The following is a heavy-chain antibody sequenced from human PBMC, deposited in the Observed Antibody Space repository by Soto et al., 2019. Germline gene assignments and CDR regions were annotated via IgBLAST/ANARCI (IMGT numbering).Heavy chain of an antibody. CDR2: IKGDGSTT. CDR1: GFSFSTYW. J-gene: IGHJ6*02. V-gene: IGHV3-74*01. CDR3: ARGLKNYYGVDV. Sequence: EVQLVESGGGLVQPGGSLRLSCAASGFSFSTYWMHWVRQAPGKGLVWVSRIKGDGSTTSYADSVKGRFTISRDNARDTLYLQMNSLGVEDTDVYYCARGLKNYYGVDVWGQGTTVTVSS. D-gene: IGHD2-21*01.